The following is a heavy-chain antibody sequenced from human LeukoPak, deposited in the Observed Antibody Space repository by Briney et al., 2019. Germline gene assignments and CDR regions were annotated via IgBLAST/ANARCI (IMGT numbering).Heavy chain of an antibody. Sequence: SETLSLTCTVSGGSISSYYWSWIRQPPGKGLEWIGYIYYSGSTNYNPSLKSRVTISVDTSKNQFSLKLSSVTAADTAVYYCASYRHDGYGDAIGYWGQGTLVTVSS. CDR3: ASYRHDGYGDAIGY. CDR2: IYYSGST. J-gene: IGHJ4*02. CDR1: GGSISSYY. D-gene: IGHD4-17*01. V-gene: IGHV4-59*08.